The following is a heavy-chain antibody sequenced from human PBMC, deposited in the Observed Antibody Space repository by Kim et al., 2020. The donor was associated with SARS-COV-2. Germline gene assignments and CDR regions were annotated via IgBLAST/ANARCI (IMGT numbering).Heavy chain of an antibody. CDR2: ISSSSSYI. Sequence: GGSLRLSCAASGFTFSSYSMNWVRQAPGKGLEWVSSISSSSSYIYYADSVKGRFTISRDNAKNSLYLQMNSLRAEDTAVYYCARDQGQIYSSGWFSWGQGTLVTVSS. J-gene: IGHJ4*02. CDR3: ARDQGQIYSSGWFS. CDR1: GFTFSSYS. V-gene: IGHV3-21*01. D-gene: IGHD6-19*01.